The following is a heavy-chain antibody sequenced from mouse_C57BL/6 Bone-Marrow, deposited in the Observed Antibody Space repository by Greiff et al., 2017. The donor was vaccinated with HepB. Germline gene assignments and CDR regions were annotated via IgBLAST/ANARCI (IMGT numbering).Heavy chain of an antibody. V-gene: IGHV7-3*01. CDR1: GFTFTDYY. D-gene: IGHD4-1*02. J-gene: IGHJ3*01. CDR2: IRNKANGYTT. Sequence: EVMLVESGGGLVQPGGSLSLSCAASGFTFTDYYMSWVRQPPGKALEWLGFIRNKANGYTTEYSASVKGRFTISRDNSQSSLYLQMNALRAEDSATYYCARYSSSTFAWFAYWGQGTLVTVSA. CDR3: ARYSSSTFAWFAY.